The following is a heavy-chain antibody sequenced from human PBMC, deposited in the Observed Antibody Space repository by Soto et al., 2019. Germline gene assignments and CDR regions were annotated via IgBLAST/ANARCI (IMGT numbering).Heavy chain of an antibody. D-gene: IGHD1-26*01. CDR2: IIPIFGTA. CDR1: GGTFSSYA. V-gene: IGHV1-69*12. Sequence: QVQLVQSGAEVKKPGSSVKVSCKASGGTFSSYAISWVRQAPGQGLEWMGGIIPIFGTANYAQKFQGRVTITADESTSTAYMELRSLRSEDTAVYYCASSGELVGAATQFDYWGQGTLVTVSS. CDR3: ASSGELVGAATQFDY. J-gene: IGHJ4*02.